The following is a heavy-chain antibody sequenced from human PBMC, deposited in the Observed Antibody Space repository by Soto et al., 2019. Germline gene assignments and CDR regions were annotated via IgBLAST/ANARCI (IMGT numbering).Heavy chain of an antibody. D-gene: IGHD3-3*01. CDR3: ARDRGTIFGVVIAFDY. Sequence: ASVKLSCKASGYTFTSYYVHWVRHAPGQGLEWMGIINPSGGGTSYAQKFQGRVTMTRDTSTTTAYMELRSLRSDDTAVYYCARDRGTIFGVVIAFDYWSQGTLVTVSS. CDR2: INPSGGGT. CDR1: GYTFTSYY. V-gene: IGHV1-46*01. J-gene: IGHJ4*02.